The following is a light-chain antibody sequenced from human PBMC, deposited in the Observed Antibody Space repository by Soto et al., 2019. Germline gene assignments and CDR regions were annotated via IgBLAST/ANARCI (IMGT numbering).Light chain of an antibody. CDR3: QQSNDLVS. CDR2: AAS. J-gene: IGKJ5*01. CDR1: QGISSY. V-gene: IGKV1-8*01. Sequence: AIRMTQSPSSLSASTGDRVTLTFRASQGISSYLAWYQQKPGKAPKLLIYAASTLKTGVPSRFSGSGSGTDFSFTISSLQPEDIATYYCQQSNDLVSFGQGTRLEIK.